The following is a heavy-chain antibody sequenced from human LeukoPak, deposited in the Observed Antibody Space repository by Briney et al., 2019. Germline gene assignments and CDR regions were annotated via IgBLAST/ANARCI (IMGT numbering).Heavy chain of an antibody. CDR2: INPSGGST. D-gene: IGHD6-6*01. CDR3: ARDLSQQLVVDY. V-gene: IGHV1-46*01. Sequence: ASVKVSCKASGYTFTGYYMHWVRQAPGQGLEWMGIINPSGGSTSYAQKFQGRVTMTRDTSTSTVYMELSSLRPEDTAVYYCARDLSQQLVVDYWGQGTLVTVSS. CDR1: GYTFTGYY. J-gene: IGHJ4*02.